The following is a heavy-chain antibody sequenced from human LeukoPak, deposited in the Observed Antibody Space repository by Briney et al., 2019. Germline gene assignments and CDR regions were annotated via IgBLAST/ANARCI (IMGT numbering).Heavy chain of an antibody. D-gene: IGHD5-18*01. Sequence: SETLSLTCAAYGWSFSGYYWSWIRQPPGKGLEWIGEINHSGSTNYNPSLKSRVTISVDTSKTQFSLKLRSVSAADTAVYYCARGLDTEVRYYGMDVWGQGTTVTVSS. CDR2: INHSGST. J-gene: IGHJ6*02. V-gene: IGHV4-34*01. CDR1: GWSFSGYY. CDR3: ARGLDTEVRYYGMDV.